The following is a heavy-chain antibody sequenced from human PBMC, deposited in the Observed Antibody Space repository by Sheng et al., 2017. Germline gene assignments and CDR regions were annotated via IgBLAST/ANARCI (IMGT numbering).Heavy chain of an antibody. CDR3: AKDGGIAAAPRYYYYYYYMDV. V-gene: IGHV3-30*02. CDR1: GFTFSSYG. D-gene: IGHD6-13*01. J-gene: IGHJ6*03. CDR2: IRYDGSNK. Sequence: QVQLVESGGGVVQPGGSLRLSCAASGFTFSSYGMHWVRQAPGKGLEWVAFIRYDGSNKYYADSVKGRFTISRDNSKNTLYLQMNSLRAEDTAVYYCAKDGGIAAAPRYYYYYYYMDVWGKGTTVTVSS.